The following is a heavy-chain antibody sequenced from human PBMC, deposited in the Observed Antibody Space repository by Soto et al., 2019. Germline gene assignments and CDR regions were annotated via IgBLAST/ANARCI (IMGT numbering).Heavy chain of an antibody. Sequence: GGSLRLSCAASGFTFTRCSMNWVRLAPGKGLEWVSSISSTTNYIYYADSMKGRFTVSRDNAKNSVYLEMNSLSAEDTAVYYCARESEDLTSNFDYWGQGTLVTVSS. CDR1: GFTFTRCS. CDR2: ISSTTNYI. V-gene: IGHV3-21*01. CDR3: ARESEDLTSNFDY. J-gene: IGHJ4*02.